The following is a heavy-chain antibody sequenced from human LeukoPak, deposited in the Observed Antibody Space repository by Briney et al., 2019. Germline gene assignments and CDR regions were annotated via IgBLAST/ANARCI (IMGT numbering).Heavy chain of an antibody. V-gene: IGHV3-30*01. CDR1: GFTFSSYA. CDR2: ISYDGSNK. J-gene: IGHJ2*01. Sequence: GRSLRLSCAASGFTFSSYAMHWVRQAPGTGLEWVAVISYDGSNKYYADSVKGRFTISRDNSKNTLYLQMNSLRAEDTAVYYCARDGRWGDYGDYVAHWYFDLWGRGTLVTVSS. D-gene: IGHD4-17*01. CDR3: ARDGRWGDYGDYVAHWYFDL.